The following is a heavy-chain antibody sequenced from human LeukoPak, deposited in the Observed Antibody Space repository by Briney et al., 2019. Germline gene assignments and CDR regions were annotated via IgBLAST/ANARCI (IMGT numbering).Heavy chain of an antibody. Sequence: GGSLRLSCAASGFTFSSYWMSWVRQAPGKGLEWVANIKEDGSEEYYVDSVKGRFTISRDNAKNSLYLQMNSLRAEDTAVYYCARSHLWFGELFSLYFFDYWGQGTLVTVSS. CDR2: IKEDGSEE. D-gene: IGHD3-10*01. V-gene: IGHV3-7*01. CDR3: ARSHLWFGELFSLYFFDY. J-gene: IGHJ4*02. CDR1: GFTFSSYW.